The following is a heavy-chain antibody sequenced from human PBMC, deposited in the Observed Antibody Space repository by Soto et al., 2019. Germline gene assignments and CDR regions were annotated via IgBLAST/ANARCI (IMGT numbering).Heavy chain of an antibody. Sequence: QVQLQQWGAGLLKPSETLSLTCAVYGGSFSGYYWSWIRQPPGKGLEWIGEINHSGSTNYNPSLKSRVTISVDTSKNQFSLKLSSVTAADTAVYYCARNWGPTQGGWFDPWGQGTLVTVSS. CDR1: GGSFSGYY. CDR2: INHSGST. CDR3: ARNWGPTQGGWFDP. V-gene: IGHV4-34*01. J-gene: IGHJ5*02. D-gene: IGHD7-27*01.